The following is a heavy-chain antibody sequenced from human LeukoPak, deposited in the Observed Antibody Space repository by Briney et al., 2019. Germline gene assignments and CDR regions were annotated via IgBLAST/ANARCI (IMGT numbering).Heavy chain of an antibody. V-gene: IGHV3-30*04. D-gene: IGHD4-23*01. Sequence: GGSLRLSCAASGFIFSDYAMHWVRQAPGKGLEWVATISHDGSNKYHADSVKGRFTISRDNSKNTLYLQMNSLIDEDTAVYLCARDFGGLRWNYYFDYWGQGTLVTVSS. CDR2: ISHDGSNK. J-gene: IGHJ4*02. CDR1: GFIFSDYA. CDR3: ARDFGGLRWNYYFDY.